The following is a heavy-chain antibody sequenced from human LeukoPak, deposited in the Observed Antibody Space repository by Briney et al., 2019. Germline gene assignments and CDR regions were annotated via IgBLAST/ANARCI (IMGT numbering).Heavy chain of an antibody. CDR2: IIVSGTT. V-gene: IGHV3-23*01. J-gene: IGHJ4*02. Sequence: PGGSLRLSCAASGFTFSSFSMTWVRQAPGKGLEWVSSIIVSGTTYYADSVKGRFTISRDSFRSTLYLQMDSLRVEDTAVYFCAKGSVGNADFASWGQGALVTVSS. CDR1: GFTFSSFS. D-gene: IGHD6-25*01. CDR3: AKGSVGNADFAS.